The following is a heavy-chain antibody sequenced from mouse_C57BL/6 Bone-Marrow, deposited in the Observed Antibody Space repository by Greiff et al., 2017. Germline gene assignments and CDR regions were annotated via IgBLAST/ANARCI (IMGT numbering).Heavy chain of an antibody. Sequence: QVQLKESGPGILQPSPTLSLTCSFSGFSLSTFGMGVGWIRQPSGKGLGWLAHIWWDDDKYYNPALKSRLTLSKDTSKNQVFLKIANVDTADTATYYGARIYDYDDWFAYWGQGTLVTVSA. CDR3: ARIYDYDDWFAY. CDR1: GFSLSTFGMG. CDR2: IWWDDDK. J-gene: IGHJ3*01. D-gene: IGHD2-4*01. V-gene: IGHV8-8*01.